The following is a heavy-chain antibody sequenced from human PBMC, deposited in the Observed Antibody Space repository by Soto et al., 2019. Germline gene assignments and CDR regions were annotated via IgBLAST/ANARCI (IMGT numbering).Heavy chain of an antibody. CDR3: ARDKNISSSYYYYGMDV. Sequence: QVQLVQSGAAVKKPGSSVKVSCKASGGTFSSYAISWVRQAPGQGLEWMGGIIPIFGTANYAQKFQGRVTITADESTSTDYMELSSLRSEDTAVYYCARDKNISSSYYYYGMDVWGQGTTVTVSS. CDR2: IIPIFGTA. CDR1: GGTFSSYA. J-gene: IGHJ6*02. V-gene: IGHV1-69*01. D-gene: IGHD6-6*01.